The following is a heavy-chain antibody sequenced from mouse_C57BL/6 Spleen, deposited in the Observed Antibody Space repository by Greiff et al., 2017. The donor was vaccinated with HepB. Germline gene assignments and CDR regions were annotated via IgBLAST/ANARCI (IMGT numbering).Heavy chain of an antibody. Sequence: VKLQQSGAELVRPGASVKLSCKASGYTFTDYYINWVKQRPGQGLEWIARIYPGSGNTYYNEKFKGKATLTAEKSSSTAYMQLSSLTSEDSAVYFCAIYYGNYFYAMDYWGQGTSVTVSS. CDR2: IYPGSGNT. D-gene: IGHD2-1*01. CDR1: GYTFTDYY. V-gene: IGHV1-76*01. J-gene: IGHJ4*01. CDR3: AIYYGNYFYAMDY.